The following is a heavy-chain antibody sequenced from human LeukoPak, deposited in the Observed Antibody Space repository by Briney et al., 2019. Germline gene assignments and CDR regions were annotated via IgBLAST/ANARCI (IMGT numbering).Heavy chain of an antibody. J-gene: IGHJ4*02. D-gene: IGHD6-19*01. CDR3: ARGVFGSSGWYYFDY. CDR1: GFTFSSYS. V-gene: IGHV3-21*01. CDR2: ISSSSSYI. Sequence: GGSLRLSCAASGFTFSSYSMNWVRQAPGKGLEWVSSISSSSSYIYYADSVKGRFTISRDNAKNSLYLQMNSLRAEDTAVYYCARGVFGSSGWYYFDYWGQGTLVTVSS.